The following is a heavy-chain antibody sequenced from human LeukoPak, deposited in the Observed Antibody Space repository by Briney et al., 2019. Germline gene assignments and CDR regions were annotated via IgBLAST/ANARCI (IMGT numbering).Heavy chain of an antibody. V-gene: IGHV3-23*01. CDR3: AKDSLNSSGWYFGY. CDR2: ISGGGGST. J-gene: IGHJ4*02. Sequence: GGSLRLSCAASGFTFTSYSMNWVRQAPGKGLEWVSTISGGGGSTYYADSVKGRFTISRDNSKNTLYLQVNSLRAEDTAVYYCAKDSLNSSGWYFGYWGQGTLVTVSS. D-gene: IGHD6-19*01. CDR1: GFTFTSYS.